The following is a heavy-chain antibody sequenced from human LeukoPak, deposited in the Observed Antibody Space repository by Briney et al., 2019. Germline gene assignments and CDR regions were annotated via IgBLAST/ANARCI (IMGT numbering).Heavy chain of an antibody. D-gene: IGHD2-2*01. V-gene: IGHV3-23*01. J-gene: IGHJ6*02. CDR1: GFTFSSYA. CDR2: ISGSGGST. CDR3: AKDTSRLYYYYGMDV. Sequence: GGSLRLSCAASGFTFSSYAMSWVRQAPGKGLEWVSAISGSGGSTYYADSVKGRFTISRDNSKNTLYLQMNSLRAEDNAVYYCAKDTSRLYYYYGMDVWGQGTTVTVSS.